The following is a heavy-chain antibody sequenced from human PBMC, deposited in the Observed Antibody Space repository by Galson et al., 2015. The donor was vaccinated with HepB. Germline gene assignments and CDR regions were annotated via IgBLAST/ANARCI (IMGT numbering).Heavy chain of an antibody. D-gene: IGHD2-15*01. CDR3: ARQIVVVVAANRNYDAFDI. V-gene: IGHV3-21*01. J-gene: IGHJ3*02. CDR2: ISSCSSYI. CDR1: GFTFSSYS. Sequence: SLRLSCAASGFTFSSYSMNWVRQAPGKGLEWVSSISSCSSYIYYADSVKGRFTISRDNAKNSLYLQMNSLRAEDTAVYYCARQIVVVVAANRNYDAFDIWGQGTMVTVSS.